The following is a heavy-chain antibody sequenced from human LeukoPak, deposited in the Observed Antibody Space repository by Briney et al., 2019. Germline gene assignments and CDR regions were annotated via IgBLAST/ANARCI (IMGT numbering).Heavy chain of an antibody. Sequence: GGSLRLSCAASGFTFSSYAMSWVRQAPGKGLEWVSSISSSGSYTYYADSVKGRFTISRDNAKNSLYLQMNSLRAEDTAVYYCARGSLLGDDAFDIWGQGTMVTVSS. CDR1: GFTFSSYA. CDR2: ISSSGSYT. V-gene: IGHV3-21*01. J-gene: IGHJ3*02. CDR3: ARGSLLGDDAFDI. D-gene: IGHD2-15*01.